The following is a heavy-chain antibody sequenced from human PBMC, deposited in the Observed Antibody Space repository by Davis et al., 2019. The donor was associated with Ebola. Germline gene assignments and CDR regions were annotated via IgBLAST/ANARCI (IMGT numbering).Heavy chain of an antibody. CDR1: GFTFSSYW. Sequence: GESLKISCAASGFTFSSYWMSWVRQAPGKGLEWVSVIYSGGSTYYADSVKGRFTISRDNSKNTVYLQMNSLRADDTAVYYCARGAGTGGDYWGQGTLVTVSS. CDR3: ARGAGTGGDY. V-gene: IGHV3-53*01. CDR2: IYSGGST. J-gene: IGHJ4*02. D-gene: IGHD6-13*01.